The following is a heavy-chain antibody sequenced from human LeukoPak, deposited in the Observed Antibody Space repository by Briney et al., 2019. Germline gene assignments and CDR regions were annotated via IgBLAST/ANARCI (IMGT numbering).Heavy chain of an antibody. Sequence: SETLSLTCSVSVGFTTYDYWNWIRQPAGKAPEWIGRIHTTGSTNYNPSLKSRLTVTLDKSKKQFSLKVTSMAAADTALYYCARGDGNRHFDSWGQGILVTVSS. CDR1: VGFTTYDY. V-gene: IGHV4-4*07. D-gene: IGHD5-24*01. CDR2: IHTTGST. CDR3: ARGDGNRHFDS. J-gene: IGHJ4*02.